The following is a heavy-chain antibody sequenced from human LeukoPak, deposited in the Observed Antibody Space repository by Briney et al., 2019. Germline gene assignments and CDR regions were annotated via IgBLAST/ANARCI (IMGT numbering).Heavy chain of an antibody. V-gene: IGHV4-61*02. CDR2: IYTSGST. J-gene: IGHJ3*02. CDR1: GGSISSGSYY. D-gene: IGHD1-20*01. CDR3: ARGPYNWNDVYAFDI. Sequence: SQTLSLTCTVSGGSISSGSYYWSWIRQPAGKGLEWIGRIYTSGSTNYNLSLKSRVTISVDTSKNQFSLKLSSVTAADTAVYYCARGPYNWNDVYAFDIWGQGTMVTVSS.